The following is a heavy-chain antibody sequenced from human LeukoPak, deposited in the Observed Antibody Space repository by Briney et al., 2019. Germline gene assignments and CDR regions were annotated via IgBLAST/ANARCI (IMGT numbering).Heavy chain of an antibody. V-gene: IGHV3-23*01. D-gene: IGHD4-11*01. CDR1: DLTFSTNP. J-gene: IGHJ4*02. Sequence: GGPLRLSFAASDLTFSTNPMSWFRQPPGKGLGGVSAISGSGGSTYYADSVKGRFTISRDNSKNTLYLQMNSLRAEDTAVYYCAKDWVSYSKDFDYWGQGTLVTVSS. CDR3: AKDWVSYSKDFDY. CDR2: ISGSGGST.